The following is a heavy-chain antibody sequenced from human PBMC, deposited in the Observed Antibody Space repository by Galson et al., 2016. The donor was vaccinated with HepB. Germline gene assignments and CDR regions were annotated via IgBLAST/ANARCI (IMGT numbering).Heavy chain of an antibody. Sequence: SLRLSCAASGFTFSTYPMGWVRQAPGNGPEWGSGINAGGKNRYYSDSVKGRFAISRDNSKNTLYLQLANLRGEDTAVYYCVKYVGLDGFDYWGQGTLVIVSS. D-gene: IGHD3/OR15-3a*01. CDR3: VKYVGLDGFDY. J-gene: IGHJ4*02. V-gene: IGHV3-23*01. CDR2: INAGGKNR. CDR1: GFTFSTYP.